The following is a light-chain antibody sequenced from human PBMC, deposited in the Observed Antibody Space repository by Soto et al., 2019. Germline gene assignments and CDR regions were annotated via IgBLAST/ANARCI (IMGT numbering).Light chain of an antibody. Sequence: QSALTQPPSASGSPGQSVTISCTGTISDIGTYYYVSWYQHFPGKAPKLLIFEVSNRPSGVSTRFSGSKSGNMAFLTISGLQSEDEGLYHCSSYSSTTTLFGGGIKLTVL. V-gene: IGLV2-14*01. CDR2: EVS. J-gene: IGLJ2*01. CDR3: SSYSSTTTL. CDR1: ISDIGTYYY.